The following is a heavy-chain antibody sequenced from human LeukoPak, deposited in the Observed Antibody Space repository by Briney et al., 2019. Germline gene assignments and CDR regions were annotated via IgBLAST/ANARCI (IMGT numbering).Heavy chain of an antibody. CDR3: ARAANFAAGYYIDY. J-gene: IGHJ4*02. Sequence: GGSLRLSCAASGFTLSRYTMNWVRQAPGQGLEWVSSSSSSSRHKYYADSVKGRFTISRDNAKNSLYLQMTGLRADDTAVYYCARAANFAAGYYIDYWGQGTLVTVSS. CDR2: SSSSSRHK. CDR1: GFTLSRYT. V-gene: IGHV3-21*01. D-gene: IGHD6-13*01.